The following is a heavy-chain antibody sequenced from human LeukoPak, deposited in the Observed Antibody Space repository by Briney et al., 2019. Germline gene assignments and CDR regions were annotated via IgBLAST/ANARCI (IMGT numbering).Heavy chain of an antibody. J-gene: IGHJ4*02. Sequence: GGSLRLSCAASGSTFSTYAMNWVRQAPGKGLEWVSAISGSGSSTYYADSVKGRFTISRDNSKNTLYLQMNSLRAEDTAVYSCAKQTPPYGDYDYWGQGTLVTVSS. CDR1: GSTFSTYA. CDR2: ISGSGSST. CDR3: AKQTPPYGDYDY. D-gene: IGHD4-17*01. V-gene: IGHV3-23*01.